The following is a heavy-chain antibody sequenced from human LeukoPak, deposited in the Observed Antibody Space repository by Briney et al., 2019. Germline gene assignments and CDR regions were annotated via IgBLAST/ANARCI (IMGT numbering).Heavy chain of an antibody. CDR3: ARGRITMVRGVTYYFDY. J-gene: IGHJ4*02. CDR1: GGSFSGYY. CDR2: INHSGST. V-gene: IGHV4-34*01. Sequence: SETLSLTCAVYGGSFSGYYWSWIRQPPGKGLEWIGEINHSGSTNYNPSLKSRVTISVDTSKNQFSLKLSSVTAADTAVYYCARGRITMVRGVTYYFDYWGQGTLVTVSS. D-gene: IGHD3-10*01.